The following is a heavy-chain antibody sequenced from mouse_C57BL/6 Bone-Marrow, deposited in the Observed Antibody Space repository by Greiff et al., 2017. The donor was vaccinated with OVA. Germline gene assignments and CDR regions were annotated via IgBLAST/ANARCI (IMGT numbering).Heavy chain of an antibody. CDR3: ARDWGSAWFAY. Sequence: QVQLQQSGPELVKPGASVKLSCKASGYTGTSYWMNGVKQRPGQGLEWIGYINPSSGYTKYNQKFKDKATLTADKSSSTAYMQLSSLTYEDSAVYYCARDWGSAWFAYWGQGTLVTVSA. V-gene: IGHV1-7*01. CDR2: INPSSGYT. J-gene: IGHJ3*01. CDR1: GYTGTSYW.